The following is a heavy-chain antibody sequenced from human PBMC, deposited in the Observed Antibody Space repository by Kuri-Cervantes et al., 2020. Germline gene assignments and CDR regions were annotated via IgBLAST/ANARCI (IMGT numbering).Heavy chain of an antibody. V-gene: IGHV1-2*04. J-gene: IGHJ4*02. CDR3: ARGMGRYGSGSYVFDY. CDR1: GYTFTGYY. Sequence: ASVKVSCKASGYTFTGYYMHWVRQAPGQGLEWMGWINPNSGGTNYAQKFQGWVTMTRDTSISTAYMELSRLRSDDTAVYYCARGMGRYGSGSYVFDYWGQGTLVTVSS. CDR2: INPNSGGT. D-gene: IGHD3-10*01.